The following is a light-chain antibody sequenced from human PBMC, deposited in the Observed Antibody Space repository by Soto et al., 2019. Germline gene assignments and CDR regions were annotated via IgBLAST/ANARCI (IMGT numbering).Light chain of an antibody. J-gene: IGLJ3*02. CDR3: SSYTISSTWV. CDR2: EVT. V-gene: IGLV2-14*01. CDR1: SSDVGGYNY. Sequence: QSALTQPASVSGSPGQSITISCTGTSSDVGGYNYVSCFQQHPGQAPKLMIYEVTNRPSGVSDRFSGSKSGNTASLTISGLQAEDEADYYCSSYTISSTWVFGGGTKVTVL.